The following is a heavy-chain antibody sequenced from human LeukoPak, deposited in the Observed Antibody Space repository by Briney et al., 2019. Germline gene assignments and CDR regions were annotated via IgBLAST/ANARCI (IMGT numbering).Heavy chain of an antibody. D-gene: IGHD4-17*01. V-gene: IGHV4-39*01. J-gene: IGHJ4*02. CDR2: IYYSGST. CDR3: ARLSTLSTVTAGSDH. CDR1: GGSISNISYY. Sequence: PSETLSLTCTVSGGSISNISYYWGWIRQSPGKGLEWIGTIYYSGSTYYNPSLKSRVSISVDTSKNQFSLKLSAVTAADTAVYYCARLSTLSTVTAGSDHWGQGTLVTVSS.